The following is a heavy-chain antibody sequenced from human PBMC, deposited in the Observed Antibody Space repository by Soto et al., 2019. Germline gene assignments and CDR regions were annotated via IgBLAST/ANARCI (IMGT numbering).Heavy chain of an antibody. CDR3: ATRNYGSEFDY. Sequence: EVQLLESGGGLVQPGGSLRLSCAASGFTFSSYAMNWVRQAPGKGLEWVSVISGSGGSTYYADSVKGRFTISRDNSKNTLYLQMNSLGAEDTAVYYCATRNYGSEFDYWGQGTLVTVSS. CDR2: ISGSGGST. J-gene: IGHJ4*02. D-gene: IGHD3-10*01. CDR1: GFTFSSYA. V-gene: IGHV3-23*01.